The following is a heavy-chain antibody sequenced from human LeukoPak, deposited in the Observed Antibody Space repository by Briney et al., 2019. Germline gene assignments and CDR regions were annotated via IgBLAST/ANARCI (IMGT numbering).Heavy chain of an antibody. J-gene: IGHJ5*02. V-gene: IGHV3-73*01. CDR1: GFTLSDSV. Sequence: AGGSLRLSCAASGFTLSDSVIHWVRQASGKGLEWVGLIDRPAKSYATAYGASVGGRFTISRDDSKNTAYLQMDSLKTEDTALYYCTRDRGTYNWLDPWGQGTLVTVSS. CDR3: TRDRGTYNWLDP. D-gene: IGHD1-26*01. CDR2: IDRPAKSYAT.